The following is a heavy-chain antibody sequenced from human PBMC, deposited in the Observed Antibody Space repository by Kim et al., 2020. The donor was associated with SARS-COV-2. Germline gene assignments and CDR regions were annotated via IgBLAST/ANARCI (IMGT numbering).Heavy chain of an antibody. Sequence: LRCRVTISVDTSKNQFSLKLSSVTAADTAVYYCAREWYYYGSGRVSHWFDPWGQGTLVTVSS. J-gene: IGHJ5*02. D-gene: IGHD3-10*01. CDR3: AREWYYYGSGRVSHWFDP. V-gene: IGHV4-59*01.